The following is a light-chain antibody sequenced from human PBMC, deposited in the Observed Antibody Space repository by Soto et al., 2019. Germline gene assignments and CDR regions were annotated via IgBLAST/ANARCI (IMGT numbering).Light chain of an antibody. CDR2: LAS. V-gene: IGKV2-28*01. CDR3: MQGLQNMIS. CDR1: QSLLHSDGYNY. Sequence: THSPLYLPLTPGQSAFISCRSNQSLLHSDGYNYLDWYLQKPGQSPQLLIYLASNRASGVPGRFSGSGSGTDFTLKISRVEAEDVGVYYCMQGLQNMISFGQGTRLEIK. J-gene: IGKJ5*01.